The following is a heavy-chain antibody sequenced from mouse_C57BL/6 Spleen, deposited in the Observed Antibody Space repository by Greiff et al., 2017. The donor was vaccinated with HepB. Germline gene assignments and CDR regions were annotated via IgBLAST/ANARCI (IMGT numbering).Heavy chain of an antibody. D-gene: IGHD1-1*01. Sequence: VNVVESGPGLVQPSQSLSITCTVSGFSLTSYGVHWVRQSPGKGLEWLGVIWSGGSTDYYAAFISRLSISKDNSKSQVFFKMNILQADDTAIYYCAGMGATVVPYYFDYWGQGTTLTVSS. CDR1: GFSLTSYG. J-gene: IGHJ2*01. V-gene: IGHV2-2*01. CDR2: IWSGGST. CDR3: AGMGATVVPYYFDY.